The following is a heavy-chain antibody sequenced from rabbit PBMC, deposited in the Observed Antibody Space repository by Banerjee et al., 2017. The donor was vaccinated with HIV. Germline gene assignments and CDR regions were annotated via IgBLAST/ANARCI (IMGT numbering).Heavy chain of an antibody. J-gene: IGHJ6*01. D-gene: IGHD4-1*01. CDR2: FYPGQGST. CDR1: GFSFSSNG. Sequence: EESGGDLVKPGASLTLTCTASGFSFSSNGMCWVHQAPGKGLEWVGIFYPGQGSTDYASWVNGRFTISSDNAQNTVDLQMNSLTAADTATYFCARGITIVAAGVDYGLDLWGQGTLVTVS. CDR3: ARGITIVAAGVDYGLDL. V-gene: IGHV1S47*01.